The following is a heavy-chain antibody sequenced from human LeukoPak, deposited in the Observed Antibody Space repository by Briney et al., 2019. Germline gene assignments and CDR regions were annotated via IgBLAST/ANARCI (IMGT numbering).Heavy chain of an antibody. CDR2: VNLQGST. J-gene: IGHJ4*02. V-gene: IGHV4-4*02. Sequence: PSETLSLTCGVSGGSITSTNYWTWVRQPPGKGLEWIGEVNLQGSTNYNPSLIGRVAISVDMSENHISLQLTSVTAADTAVYYCAREGGPYRPLDNSGQGTLLTVSS. CDR3: AREGGPYRPLDN. CDR1: GGSITSTNY.